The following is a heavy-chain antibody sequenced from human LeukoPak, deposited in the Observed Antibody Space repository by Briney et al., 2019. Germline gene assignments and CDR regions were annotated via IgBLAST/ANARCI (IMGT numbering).Heavy chain of an antibody. V-gene: IGHV4-59*08. D-gene: IGHD3-10*01. Sequence: SETLSLTCTVSGGSITNYYWSWIRQPPGKGLEWIGYIHYSGSTKYKSSLKSRVTISGDTSKNPFSLTLNSVTAADPAVYFCARGRGSGSYYRGPYFDYWGQGTLVTVSS. CDR3: ARGRGSGSYYRGPYFDY. J-gene: IGHJ4*02. CDR2: IHYSGST. CDR1: GGSITNYY.